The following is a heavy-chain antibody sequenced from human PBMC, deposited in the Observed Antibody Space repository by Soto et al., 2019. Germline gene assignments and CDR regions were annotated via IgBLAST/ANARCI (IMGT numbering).Heavy chain of an antibody. V-gene: IGHV3-48*02. J-gene: IGHJ4*02. Sequence: GSLRLSCAASGFSFSNYNMNLVRQAPGKGLEWVSHITDGLTKHYADFVQGRFTISRDNAKNSLYLDLTDLRDDDTAVYYCARDTSHGVTIGGLDSRGQGTLVTVSS. CDR1: GFSFSNYN. CDR2: ITDGLTK. D-gene: IGHD3-16*01. CDR3: ARDTSHGVTIGGLDS.